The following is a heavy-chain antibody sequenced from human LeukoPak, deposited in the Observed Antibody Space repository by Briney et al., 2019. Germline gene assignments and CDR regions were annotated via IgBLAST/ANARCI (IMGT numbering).Heavy chain of an antibody. CDR3: ARVLEFGSIAAPYYFDY. D-gene: IGHD6-6*01. CDR2: INPNSGGT. V-gene: IGHV1-2*02. CDR1: GYTFTGYY. Sequence: ASVKVSCKASGYTFTGYYMHWVRQAPGQGLEWMGWINPNSGGTNYAQKFQGRVTMTRDTSISTAYIELSRLRSDDTAVYYCARVLEFGSIAAPYYFDYWGQGTLVIVSS. J-gene: IGHJ4*02.